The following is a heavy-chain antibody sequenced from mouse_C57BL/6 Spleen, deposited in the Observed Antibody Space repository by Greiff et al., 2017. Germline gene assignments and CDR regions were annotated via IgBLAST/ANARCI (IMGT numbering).Heavy chain of an antibody. CDR1: GYTFTSYG. V-gene: IGHV1-81*01. CDR3: ARSRDYYGSSYPFDY. J-gene: IGHJ2*01. D-gene: IGHD1-1*01. Sequence: VQLQQSGAELARPGASVKLSCKASGYTFTSYGISWVKQRTGQGLEWIGEIYPRSGNTYYNEKCKGKATLTADKSSSTAYMELRSLTSEDSAVYFCARSRDYYGSSYPFDYWGQGTTLTVSS. CDR2: IYPRSGNT.